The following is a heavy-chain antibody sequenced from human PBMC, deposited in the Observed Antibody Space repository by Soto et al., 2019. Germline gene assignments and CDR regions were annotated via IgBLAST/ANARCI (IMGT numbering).Heavy chain of an antibody. Sequence: GGSPRLSCAASGFTFSSYGMHWGRQAPDKGLEWVAVIWYDGSNKYYADSVKGRFTISRDNSKNTLYLQMNSLRAEDTAVYYFARGAQYYDFWSGYLGMEVWGQGTTVTVSS. J-gene: IGHJ6*02. V-gene: IGHV3-33*01. D-gene: IGHD3-3*01. CDR1: GFTFSSYG. CDR3: ARGAQYYDFWSGYLGMEV. CDR2: IWYDGSNK.